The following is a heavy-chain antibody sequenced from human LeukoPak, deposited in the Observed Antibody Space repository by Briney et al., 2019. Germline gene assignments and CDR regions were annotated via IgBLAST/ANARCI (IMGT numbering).Heavy chain of an antibody. D-gene: IGHD4-23*01. CDR2: IDWDDDK. J-gene: IGHJ3*02. CDR3: ARTALGGNSVGYDAFDI. CDR1: GFSLSTSGMC. Sequence: SGPTLVNPTQTLTLTCTFSGFSLSTSGMCVSWIRQPPGKALEWLARIDWDDDKYYSTSLKTRLTISKDTSKNQVVLTMTNMDPVDTATYYCARTALGGNSVGYDAFDIWGQGTMVTVSS. V-gene: IGHV2-70*11.